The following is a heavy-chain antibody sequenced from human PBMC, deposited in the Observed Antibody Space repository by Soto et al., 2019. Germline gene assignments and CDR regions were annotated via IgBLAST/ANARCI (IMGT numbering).Heavy chain of an antibody. J-gene: IGHJ4*02. CDR1: GFTLSNYW. V-gene: IGHV3-7*01. CDR2: TKPDGSEK. D-gene: IGHD5-12*01. Sequence: GGSLRLSCAASGFTLSNYWMGWVRQAPGKGLEWVANTKPDGSEKYYVDSVKGRFTISRDSAKDSLYLQMNSLRAEDTAVYYCARGYSGYAYWGQGALVTVSS. CDR3: ARGYSGYAY.